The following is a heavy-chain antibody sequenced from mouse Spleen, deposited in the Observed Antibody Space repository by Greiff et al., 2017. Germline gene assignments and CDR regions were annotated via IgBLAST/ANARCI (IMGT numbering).Heavy chain of an antibody. J-gene: IGHJ2*01. CDR1: GYTFTSYG. Sequence: QVQLKQSGAELARPGASVKLSCKASGYTFTSYGISWVKQRTGQGLEWIGEIYPRSGNTYYNEKFKDKAILTVDKSSSTAYMQLSSLTSEDSAVYYCARRGYGSSYVYYFDYWGQGTTLTVSS. CDR3: ARRGYGSSYVYYFDY. CDR2: IYPRSGNT. V-gene: IGHV1-81*01. D-gene: IGHD1-1*01.